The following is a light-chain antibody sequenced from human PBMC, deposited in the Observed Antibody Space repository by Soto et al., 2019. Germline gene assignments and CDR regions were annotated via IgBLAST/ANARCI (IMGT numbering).Light chain of an antibody. CDR1: QGISSW. V-gene: IGKV1-12*01. CDR2: SAS. CDR3: QQADSFPLT. J-gene: IGKJ3*01. Sequence: DIQMTQSPSSVSASVGHRVTITCRASQGISSWLAWYQQKPGKAPNILIYSASTLYSGVTYRFSGSGSGTDFTLTISSLQPEDFATYYCQQADSFPLTFGPGTKVEIK.